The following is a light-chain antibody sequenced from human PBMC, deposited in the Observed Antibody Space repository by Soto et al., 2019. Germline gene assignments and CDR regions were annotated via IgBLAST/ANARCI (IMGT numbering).Light chain of an antibody. CDR3: QQCDSLPLT. CDR1: QDIDNC. V-gene: IGKV1-33*01. CDR2: DAS. J-gene: IGKJ4*01. Sequence: DIQMTQSPSSLSASVGDRVTITCQSSQDIDNCLNWYQQKPGQAPKLLISDASILETGVPSRFRGSGSGTDFTFTIRGLQPEDVATFYCQQCDSLPLTFGGGTRVPIK.